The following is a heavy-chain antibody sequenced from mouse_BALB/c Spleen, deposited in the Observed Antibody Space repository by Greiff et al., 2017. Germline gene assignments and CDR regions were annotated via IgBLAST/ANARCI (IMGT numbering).Heavy chain of an antibody. CDR1: GYTFTDYY. Sequence: QVQLQHSGAELARPGASVKLSCKASGYTFTDYYINWVKQRTGQGLEWIGEIYPGSGNTYYNEKFKGKATLTADKSSSTAYMQLSSLTSEDSAVYFCARYYYGSSLSMDYWGQGTSVTVSS. J-gene: IGHJ4*01. D-gene: IGHD1-1*01. V-gene: IGHV1-77*01. CDR3: ARYYYGSSLSMDY. CDR2: IYPGSGNT.